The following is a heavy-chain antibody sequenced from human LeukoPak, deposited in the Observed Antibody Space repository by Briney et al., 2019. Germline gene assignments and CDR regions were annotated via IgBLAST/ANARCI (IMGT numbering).Heavy chain of an antibody. CDR3: ARQPGAGWFDP. CDR1: GYSFTSSW. Sequence: PGESLTISCQASGYSFTSSWIGWARQMPGKGLEWMAIINPGDSDTRYSPSFQGQVTISADKSISTVYLQWGSLKASDTAMYYCARQPGAGWFDPWGQGTLVTVSS. D-gene: IGHD3-10*01. V-gene: IGHV5-51*01. J-gene: IGHJ5*02. CDR2: INPGDSDT.